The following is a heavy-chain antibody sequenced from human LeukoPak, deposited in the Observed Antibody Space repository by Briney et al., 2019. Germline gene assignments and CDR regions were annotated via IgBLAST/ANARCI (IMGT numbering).Heavy chain of an antibody. D-gene: IGHD3-10*01. Sequence: PGGSLRLSCAASGFTFDNYAMHWVRQAPGKGLEWVSGIAWNSGNTGFADFVKGRFTISRDKAENSLYLQMNSLTPEDTAFYFCAKDMNSYGSGSSYNPWGPFDSWGQGTLVTVSS. CDR2: IAWNSGNT. V-gene: IGHV3-9*01. J-gene: IGHJ4*02. CDR3: AKDMNSYGSGSSYNPWGPFDS. CDR1: GFTFDNYA.